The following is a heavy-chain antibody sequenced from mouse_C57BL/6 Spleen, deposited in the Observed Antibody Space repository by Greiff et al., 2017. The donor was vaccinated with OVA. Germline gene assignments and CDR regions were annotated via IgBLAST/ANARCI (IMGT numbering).Heavy chain of an antibody. CDR3: ARDLDGYALFAY. D-gene: IGHD2-3*01. CDR2: ISDGGSYT. J-gene: IGHJ3*01. CDR1: GFTFSSYA. Sequence: EVQRVESGGGLVKPGGSLKLSCAASGFTFSSYAMSWVRQTPEKRLEWVATISDGGSYTYYPDNVTGRFTISRDNAKNNLYLQMSHLKSEDTAMYYCARDLDGYALFAYRGQGTLVTVSA. V-gene: IGHV5-4*01.